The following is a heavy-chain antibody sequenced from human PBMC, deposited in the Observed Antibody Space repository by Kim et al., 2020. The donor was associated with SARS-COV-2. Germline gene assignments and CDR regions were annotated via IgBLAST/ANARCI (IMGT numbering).Heavy chain of an antibody. J-gene: IGHJ2*01. V-gene: IGHV4-59*01. CDR3: ARDHREWLQYTANWYFDL. CDR2: IYYSGST. CDR1: GGSISSYY. D-gene: IGHD3-3*01. Sequence: SETLSLTCTVSGGSISSYYWSWIRQPPGKGLEWIGYIYYSGSTNYNPSLQSLVTILVDTSKNQSSLKLSSVTATDTAVYYCARDHREWLQYTANWYFDLWGRGTLVTISS.